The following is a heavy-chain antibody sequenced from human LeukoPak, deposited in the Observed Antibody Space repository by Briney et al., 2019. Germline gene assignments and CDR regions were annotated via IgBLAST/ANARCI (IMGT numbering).Heavy chain of an antibody. CDR2: ISYDGSNK. J-gene: IGHJ3*02. V-gene: IGHV3-30*18. CDR3: AKPQYYYDSSGYSGAFDI. Sequence: GGSLRLSCAASGFTFSSYGMHWVRQAPGKGLEWVAVISYDGSNKYYADSVRGRFTISRDNSKNTLYLQMNSLRAEDTAVYYCAKPQYYYDSSGYSGAFDIWGQGTMVTVSS. D-gene: IGHD3-22*01. CDR1: GFTFSSYG.